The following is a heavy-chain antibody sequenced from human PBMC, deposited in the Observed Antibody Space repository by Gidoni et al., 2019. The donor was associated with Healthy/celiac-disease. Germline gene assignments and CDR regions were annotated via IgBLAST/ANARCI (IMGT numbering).Heavy chain of an antibody. V-gene: IGHV3-30-3*01. Sequence: QVQLVESGGGVVQTGRSLRLSCAASGFTLSRYAMPWVRQAPGKGLEWVAVISYDGSNKYYADSVKGRFTISRDNSKNTLYLQMNSLRAEDTAVYYCARDGCVSAAVLLGYFDLWGRGTLVTVSS. CDR2: ISYDGSNK. CDR1: GFTLSRYA. J-gene: IGHJ2*01. CDR3: ARDGCVSAAVLLGYFDL. D-gene: IGHD6-13*01.